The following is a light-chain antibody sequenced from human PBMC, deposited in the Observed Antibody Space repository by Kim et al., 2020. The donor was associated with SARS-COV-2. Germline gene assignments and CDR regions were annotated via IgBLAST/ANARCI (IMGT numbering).Light chain of an antibody. V-gene: IGKV3-11*01. CDR3: QQRSNWPRT. CDR1: QSVSIY. CDR2: DES. Sequence: SLSPGERATLSCRASQSVSIYLAWYQQKPGQAPSLLIYDESNRATGIPARFSGSGSGTDFTLTISSLEPEDFAVYYCQQRSNWPRTFGQGTKLEI. J-gene: IGKJ2*01.